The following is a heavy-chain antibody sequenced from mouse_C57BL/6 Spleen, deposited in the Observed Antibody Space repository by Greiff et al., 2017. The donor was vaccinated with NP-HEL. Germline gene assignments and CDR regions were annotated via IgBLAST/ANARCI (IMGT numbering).Heavy chain of an antibody. CDR2: IYPRSGNT. D-gene: IGHD2-4*01. Sequence: QVQLQQSGAELARPGASVKLSCKASGYTFTSYGISWVKQRPGQGLEWIGEIYPRSGNTYYNEKFKGKATLTADKSSSTAYMELRSLTSEDSAVYFCARGEDDYYYFDDWGQGTTLTVSS. V-gene: IGHV1-81*01. CDR1: GYTFTSYG. J-gene: IGHJ2*01. CDR3: ARGEDDYYYFDD.